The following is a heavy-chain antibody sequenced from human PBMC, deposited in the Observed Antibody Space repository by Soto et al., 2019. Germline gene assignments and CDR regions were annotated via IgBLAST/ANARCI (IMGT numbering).Heavy chain of an antibody. CDR2: INSDGSST. CDR1: GFTFSSYW. Sequence: EVQLVESGGGLVQPGGSLRLSCAASGFTFSSYWMHWVRQAPGKGLVWVSRINSDGSSTSYADSVKGRFTISRDNAKDTLYLQMNSLRAEDTAVYYCASHIVVVTNDFDYWGQGTLVTVSS. CDR3: ASHIVVVTNDFDY. V-gene: IGHV3-74*01. J-gene: IGHJ4*02. D-gene: IGHD2-21*02.